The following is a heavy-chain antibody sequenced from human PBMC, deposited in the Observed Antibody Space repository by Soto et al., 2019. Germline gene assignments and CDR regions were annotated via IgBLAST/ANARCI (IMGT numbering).Heavy chain of an antibody. Sequence: PSETLSLTCTVSGGSLRGYSWSWIRQSPGKGLEWIGYVYSGGGTNYSPSFMGRVTISVDTTDNQFSLKLSSVTAADTAVYYCARVLFGRGNWFDPWGQGTLVTVSS. CDR2: VYSGGGT. CDR1: GGSLRGYS. V-gene: IGHV4-59*01. D-gene: IGHD3-3*01. J-gene: IGHJ5*02. CDR3: ARVLFGRGNWFDP.